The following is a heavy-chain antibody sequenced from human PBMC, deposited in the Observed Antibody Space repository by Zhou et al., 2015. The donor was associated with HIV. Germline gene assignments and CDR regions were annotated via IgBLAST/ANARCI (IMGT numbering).Heavy chain of an antibody. V-gene: IGHV3-9*01. CDR3: ARARYFGTFDY. CDR1: GFNFNDFA. J-gene: IGHJ4*02. D-gene: IGHD3-9*01. Sequence: VHLEESGGGLVQPGRSLRLSCAVSGFNFNDFAMHWVRQTPGKGLEWVSGISWNSGSIGYADSVKGRFTISRDNAKNTLYLQMNSLRAEDTAVYYCARARYFGTFDYWGQGTLVTVSS. CDR2: ISWNSGSI.